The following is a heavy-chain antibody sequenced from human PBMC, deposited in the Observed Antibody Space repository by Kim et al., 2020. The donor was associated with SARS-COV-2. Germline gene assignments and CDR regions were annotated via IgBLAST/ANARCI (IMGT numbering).Heavy chain of an antibody. CDR3: ARDRFAAHIAVAGIDYYYYGMDV. Sequence: GGSLRLSCAASGFTFSSYEMNWVRQAPGKGLEWVSFISSSGSSIYFADSVKGRFTISRDNAKNSLYLQMISLRAEDTAVYYCARDRFAAHIAVAGIDYYYYGMDVWGQGTTVTVCS. V-gene: IGHV3-48*03. CDR1: GFTFSSYE. D-gene: IGHD6-19*01. CDR2: ISSSGSSI. J-gene: IGHJ6*02.